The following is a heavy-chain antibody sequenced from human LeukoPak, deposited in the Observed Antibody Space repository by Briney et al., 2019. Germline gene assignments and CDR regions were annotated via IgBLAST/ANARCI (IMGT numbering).Heavy chain of an antibody. CDR2: ISSSGNTI. CDR3: ARDRITMVRGVPYYYYGMDV. Sequence: GGSLRLSCAASGFPLSRYEMNCVRHAPGKGLEWVSYISSSGNTIYYADPVKGRFTISRDNAKNSLYLQMNSLRAEDTAVYYCARDRITMVRGVPYYYYGMDVWGKGTTVTVSS. CDR1: GFPLSRYE. V-gene: IGHV3-48*03. J-gene: IGHJ6*04. D-gene: IGHD3-10*01.